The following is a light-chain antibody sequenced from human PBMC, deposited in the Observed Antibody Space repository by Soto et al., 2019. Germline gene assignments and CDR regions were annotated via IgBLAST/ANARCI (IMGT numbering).Light chain of an antibody. CDR3: VLYMGSGILWV. CDR1: SDSVSPNYY. CDR2: STN. J-gene: IGLJ3*02. V-gene: IGLV8-61*01. Sequence: QTVVTQEPSFSVSPGGTVTLTCGLSSDSVSPNYYPSWYQQTPGQAPRTLIYSTNTRSSGVPDRFSGSILGNKAALTITGAQADDESDYYCVLYMGSGILWVFGGGTKLTVL.